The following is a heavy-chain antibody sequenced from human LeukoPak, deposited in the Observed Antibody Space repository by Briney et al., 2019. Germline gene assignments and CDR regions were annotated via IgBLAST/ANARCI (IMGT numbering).Heavy chain of an antibody. D-gene: IGHD1-26*01. CDR3: ARDRWELSKIGGFDY. CDR1: GFTFSSYW. J-gene: IGHJ4*02. V-gene: IGHV3-7*01. CDR2: IKQDGSEK. Sequence: PGGSLRLSCAASGFTFSSYWMSWVRQAPGKGLEWVANIKQDGSEKYYVDSVKGRFTISRDNAKNSLYLQMNSLRAEDTAVYYCARDRWELSKIGGFDYWGQGTLVTVSS.